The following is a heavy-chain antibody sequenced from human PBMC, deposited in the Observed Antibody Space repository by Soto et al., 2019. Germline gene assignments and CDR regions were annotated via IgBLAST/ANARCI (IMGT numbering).Heavy chain of an antibody. D-gene: IGHD2-21*02. CDR2: ISGSGVDT. J-gene: IGHJ4*02. CDR3: AIGGAYCYGDCTRAH. V-gene: IGHV3-23*04. CDR1: GFTFSSYG. Sequence: EVQVVQSGGGSVQPGGSLRLSCEASGFTFSSYGMTWVRQAPGKGLEWVAGISGSGVDTKYADSVKGRFSIARDNSMNKMYLQMNNVRVEDTAVYFCAIGGAYCYGDCTRAHWGQGTLVTVSS.